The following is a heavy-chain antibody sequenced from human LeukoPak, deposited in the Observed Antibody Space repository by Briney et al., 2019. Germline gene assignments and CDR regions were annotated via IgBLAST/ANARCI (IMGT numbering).Heavy chain of an antibody. D-gene: IGHD2-2*02. J-gene: IGHJ6*03. Sequence: SETLSLTCTVSGGSISSYYWSWIRQPPGKGLEWIGEINHSGSTNYNPSLKSRVTISVDTSKNQFSLKLSSVTAADTAVYYCARGRIYCSSTSCYRNYYMDVWGKGTTVTVSS. CDR1: GGSISSYY. V-gene: IGHV4-34*01. CDR2: INHSGST. CDR3: ARGRIYCSSTSCYRNYYMDV.